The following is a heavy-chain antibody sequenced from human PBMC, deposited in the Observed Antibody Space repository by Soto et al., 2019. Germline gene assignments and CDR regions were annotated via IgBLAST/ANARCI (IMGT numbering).Heavy chain of an antibody. CDR1: GYTSTIYA. Sequence: ASVKVSCKASGYTSTIYAMHWVRQAPGQRLEWMGWINAGNGNTKYSQKFQGRVTITRDTSASTAYMELSSLRSDDTAVYYCARVGEGLPSAFDIWGQGTMVTVS. CDR3: ARVGEGLPSAFDI. CDR2: INAGNGNT. V-gene: IGHV1-3*01. D-gene: IGHD2-21*02. J-gene: IGHJ3*02.